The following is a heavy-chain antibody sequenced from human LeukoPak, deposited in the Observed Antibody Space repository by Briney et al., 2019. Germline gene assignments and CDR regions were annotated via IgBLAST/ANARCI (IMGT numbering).Heavy chain of an antibody. J-gene: IGHJ4*02. CDR1: GYTFTSYG. Sequence: ASVKVSCKASGYTFTSYGISWARQAPGQGLEWMGWISAYNGNTNYAQKLQGRVTMTTDTSTSTAYMELRGLRSDDTAVYYCAREYVAGETESFDYWGQGTLVTVSS. D-gene: IGHD6-19*01. CDR2: ISAYNGNT. V-gene: IGHV1-18*01. CDR3: AREYVAGETESFDY.